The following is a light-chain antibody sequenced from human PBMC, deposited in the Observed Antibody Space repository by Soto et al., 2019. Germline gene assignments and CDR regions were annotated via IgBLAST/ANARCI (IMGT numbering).Light chain of an antibody. CDR3: QQYASAPFS. CDR2: AAS. Sequence: EIVLTQSPGTLPLSPGDRATLSCRASHSINTSFLAWFQQKPGQAPRLLIYAASTRATGIPDRFSGSASETDFTLTINRLEPEDSAGYYCQQYASAPFSLGPGTKVDIK. CDR1: HSINTSF. J-gene: IGKJ3*01. V-gene: IGKV3-20*01.